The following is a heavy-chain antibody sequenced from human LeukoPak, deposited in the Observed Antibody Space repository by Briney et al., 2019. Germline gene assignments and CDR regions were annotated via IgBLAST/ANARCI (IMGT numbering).Heavy chain of an antibody. V-gene: IGHV4-34*01. J-gene: IGHJ4*02. CDR2: SNHGGMT. Sequence: SETLSLTCAVYGGSFSGHYCNWIRQPPGKGLEWIGESNHGGMTNYNPSLRSRVTISVDTSKNQFSLKLSSVTAADTAVYYCARRSRGAAIFHYFDYWGQGTLVTVSS. D-gene: IGHD3-3*01. CDR3: ARRSRGAAIFHYFDY. CDR1: GGSFSGHY.